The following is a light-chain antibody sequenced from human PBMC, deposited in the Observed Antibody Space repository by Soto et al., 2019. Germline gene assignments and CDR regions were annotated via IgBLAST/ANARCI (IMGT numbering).Light chain of an antibody. Sequence: IVMTQSPESLALSLGERATINCRSSQSVFFSSNKKNYLAWYQQKSGQPPKLLIYWASTRKSGVPDRFSGSGSGTDFTLTISSLQHEDVAVYYCQQYFSSWTFGQGTKVEIK. J-gene: IGKJ1*01. CDR1: QSVFFSSNKKNY. V-gene: IGKV4-1*01. CDR2: WAS. CDR3: QQYFSSWT.